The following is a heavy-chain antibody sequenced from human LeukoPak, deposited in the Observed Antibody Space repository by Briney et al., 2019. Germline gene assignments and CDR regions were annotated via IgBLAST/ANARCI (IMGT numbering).Heavy chain of an antibody. J-gene: IGHJ4*02. CDR1: GFTFSNYW. CDR3: ASAFYGGNPDAGY. CDR2: INSDGTST. Sequence: GGSLRLSCAASGFTFSNYWMHWVRRAPGKGLVWLSRINSDGTSTRYADSVKGRFTISRDNAKNTLYLQMNSLRAEDTAVYYCASAFYGGNPDAGYWGQGTLVTVSS. D-gene: IGHD4-23*01. V-gene: IGHV3-74*01.